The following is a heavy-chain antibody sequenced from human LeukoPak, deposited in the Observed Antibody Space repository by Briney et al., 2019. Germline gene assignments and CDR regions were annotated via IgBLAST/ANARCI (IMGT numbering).Heavy chain of an antibody. CDR3: ARSSVTKIFDS. D-gene: IGHD4-17*01. Sequence: SETLSLTCAVYGGSFSDYYWTWIRQPPEKGLEWIGEIDHSGSTNYNPSLKSRVTISVDTSMNQFSLNLNSVTAADTAVYYCARSSVTKIFDSWGQGTLVTVSS. V-gene: IGHV4-34*01. CDR2: IDHSGST. CDR1: GGSFSDYY. J-gene: IGHJ4*02.